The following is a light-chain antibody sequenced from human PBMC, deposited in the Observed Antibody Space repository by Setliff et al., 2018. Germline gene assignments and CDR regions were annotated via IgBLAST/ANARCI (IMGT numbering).Light chain of an antibody. CDR2: NVS. CDR1: ASDVGGYNY. CDR3: SSYTLSTTLV. Sequence: QSALPQPASVSASPGQSITISCTGTASDVGGYNYVSWYQQHPGKAPKVIIFNVSGRPSGVSNRFSGSKSGNTASLTISGLQPEDEADYYCSSYTLSTTLVCGGGTK. V-gene: IGLV2-14*03. J-gene: IGLJ2*01.